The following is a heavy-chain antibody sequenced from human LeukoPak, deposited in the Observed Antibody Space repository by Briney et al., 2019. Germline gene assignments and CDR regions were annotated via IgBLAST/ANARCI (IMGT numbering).Heavy chain of an antibody. D-gene: IGHD2-15*01. CDR3: ASYCSGGSCYNPSFDY. CDR2: IYYSGST. CDR1: GGSISSYY. V-gene: IGHV4-59*06. Sequence: SETLSLTCTVSGGSISSYYWSWIRQHPGKGLEWIGYIYYSGSTYYNPSLKSRVTISVDTSKNQFSLRLSSVTAADTAVYYCASYCSGGSCYNPSFDYWGQGTLVTVSS. J-gene: IGHJ4*02.